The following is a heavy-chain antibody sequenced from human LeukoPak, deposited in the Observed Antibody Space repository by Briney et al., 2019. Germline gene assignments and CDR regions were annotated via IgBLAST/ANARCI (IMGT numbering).Heavy chain of an antibody. D-gene: IGHD3-22*01. CDR2: INWNGGST. V-gene: IGHV3-20*04. J-gene: IGHJ4*02. CDR1: GFTFDDYG. CDR3: ARFMGGYDSSGPYYFDN. Sequence: PGGSLRLSCAASGFTFDDYGMSWVRQAPGKGLGWVSGINWNGGSTGYADSVKGRFTISRDNAKNSLYLQMNSLGAEDTALYYCARFMGGYDSSGPYYFDNWGQGTLVTVSS.